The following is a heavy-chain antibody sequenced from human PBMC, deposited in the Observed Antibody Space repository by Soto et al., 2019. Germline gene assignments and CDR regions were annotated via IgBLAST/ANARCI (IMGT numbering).Heavy chain of an antibody. Sequence: QVQLVQSGAEVKKPGASVKVSCKASGYTFTSYDINWVRQATGQGLEWMGWMNPNSGNTGYAQKFQGRVTMTRNTSICRAYMELSSLRAEERAVYYCASVDSSSSPSDYWGQGTLVTVSS. CDR3: ASVDSSSSPSDY. CDR1: GYTFTSYD. D-gene: IGHD6-6*01. CDR2: MNPNSGNT. V-gene: IGHV1-8*01. J-gene: IGHJ4*02.